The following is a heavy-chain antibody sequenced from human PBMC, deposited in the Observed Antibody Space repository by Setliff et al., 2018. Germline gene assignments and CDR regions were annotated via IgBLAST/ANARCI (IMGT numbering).Heavy chain of an antibody. D-gene: IGHD5-12*01. V-gene: IGHV1-2*02. Sequence: ASVKVSCKASGDPFNAYGVSWVRQAPGQGLEWMGWINPHNGGTVYAENFQGRVTMTRDTSISSAFMELSSLRSDDTAVYYCARDQYSGYNYGPDYWGQGTLVTVSS. J-gene: IGHJ4*02. CDR1: GDPFNAYG. CDR3: ARDQYSGYNYGPDY. CDR2: INPHNGGT.